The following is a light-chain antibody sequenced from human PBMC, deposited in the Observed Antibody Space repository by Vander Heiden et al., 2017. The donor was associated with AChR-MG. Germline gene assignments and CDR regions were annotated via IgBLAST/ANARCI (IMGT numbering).Light chain of an antibody. J-gene: IGLJ3*02. V-gene: IGLV2-14*03. Sequence: QSALTQPASVSGSPGQSITISCTGTSSDVGGYNYVSWYQQHPGKAPKLRIYDVSNRPSGVSNRFSGSKSGNTDSLTISGLQAEDEADDYCSSYTSSSTWVLGGGTQL. CDR2: DVS. CDR1: SSDVGGYNY. CDR3: SSYTSSSTWV.